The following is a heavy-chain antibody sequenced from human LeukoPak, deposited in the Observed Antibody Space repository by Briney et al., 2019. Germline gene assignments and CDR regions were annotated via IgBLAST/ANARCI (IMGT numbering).Heavy chain of an antibody. J-gene: IGHJ4*02. Sequence: GGSLRLSCEASGFNFNIYGMHWVRQAPGKGLEWVTFIRYDGGNKNYGDSVKGRFTISRDNAKNSLYLQMNSLRAEDTAVYYCARPAVAGTLLFDYWGQGTLVTVSS. CDR2: IRYDGGNK. CDR3: ARPAVAGTLLFDY. CDR1: GFNFNIYG. D-gene: IGHD6-19*01. V-gene: IGHV3-30*02.